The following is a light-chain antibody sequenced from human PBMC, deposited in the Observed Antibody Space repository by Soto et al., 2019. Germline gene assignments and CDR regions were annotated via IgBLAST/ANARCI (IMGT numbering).Light chain of an antibody. V-gene: IGKV3D-20*02. CDR1: QSVSNSY. CDR2: DAS. Sequence: EIVLTQPPGTLSLSPGERATLSCRASQSVSNSYLAWYQQKPGRAPRLLIYDASNRATGIPARFSGSGSGTDFTLTISSLESEDFAVYYCQQRSNFITFGQGTRLEIK. CDR3: QQRSNFIT. J-gene: IGKJ5*01.